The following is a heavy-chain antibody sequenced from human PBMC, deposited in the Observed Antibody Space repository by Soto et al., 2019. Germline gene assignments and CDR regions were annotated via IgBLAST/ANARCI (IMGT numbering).Heavy chain of an antibody. D-gene: IGHD2-2*01. V-gene: IGHV4-59*01. Sequence: PSETLSLTCTVSGGSISSYYWSWIRQPPEKEQEKIGYIYYSGSTNYNPSIKSRITISVDTSKNQFSLKLSSVTAADTAVYYCARVVPAAIVDYWGQGTLVTVSS. CDR2: IYYSGST. J-gene: IGHJ4*02. CDR1: GGSISSYY. CDR3: ARVVPAAIVDY.